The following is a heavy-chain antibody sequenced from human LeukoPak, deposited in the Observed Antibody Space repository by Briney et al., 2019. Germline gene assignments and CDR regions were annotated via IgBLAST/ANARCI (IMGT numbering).Heavy chain of an antibody. CDR2: IRYDGSNK. J-gene: IGHJ3*02. CDR1: GFTFSSYG. V-gene: IGHV3-30*02. CDR3: AKDYGGNEAFDI. D-gene: IGHD4-23*01. Sequence: PGGSLRLSCAASGFTFSSYGMHWVRQAPGKGLEWVAFIRYDGSNKYYADSVKGRFTISRDNSKNTLYLQMNSLRAEDTAVYYCAKDYGGNEAFDIWGQGTMVTVSS.